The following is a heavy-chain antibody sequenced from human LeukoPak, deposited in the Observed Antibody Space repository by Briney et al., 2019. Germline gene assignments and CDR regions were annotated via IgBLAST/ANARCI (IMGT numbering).Heavy chain of an antibody. CDR2: ISYDGSNK. V-gene: IGHV3-30-3*01. J-gene: IGHJ4*02. D-gene: IGHD4-17*01. CDR3: ARAQFGRVADGDYVFDY. Sequence: PGGSLRLSCAASGFTFSSYAMHWVRQAPGKGLEWVAVISYDGSNKYYADSVKGRFTISRDDSKNTLYLQMNSLRAEDTAVYYCARAQFGRVADGDYVFDYWGQGTLVTVSS. CDR1: GFTFSSYA.